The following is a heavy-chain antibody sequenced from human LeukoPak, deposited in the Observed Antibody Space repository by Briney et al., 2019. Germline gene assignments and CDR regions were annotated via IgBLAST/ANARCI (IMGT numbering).Heavy chain of an antibody. CDR1: GYTFTGYF. J-gene: IGHJ5*02. CDR2: INPKSGGT. V-gene: IGHV1-2*02. Sequence: ASVKVSRKASGYTFTGYFIHWVRQAPGQGLEWMGWINPKSGGTNYQQKFQDRVTMTRDTSITTAYMEMSRLRSDDTAVYYCARDIPGYSSRFDPWGQGTLVTVSS. D-gene: IGHD6-19*01. CDR3: ARDIPGYSSRFDP.